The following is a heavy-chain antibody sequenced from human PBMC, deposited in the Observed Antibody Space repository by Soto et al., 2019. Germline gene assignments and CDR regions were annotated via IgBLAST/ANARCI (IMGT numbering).Heavy chain of an antibody. CDR3: ASPQYFS. Sequence: SETLSLTCSVSGGSISGSSFYWGWIRQSPGKGLEWIASISSNGATHYNPSLKGRLTISADTSMNLFSVGLKPVTAADTAMYYCASPQYFSWGQGALVTVSS. J-gene: IGHJ4*02. CDR1: GGSISGSSFY. D-gene: IGHD3-9*01. V-gene: IGHV4-39*01. CDR2: ISSNGAT.